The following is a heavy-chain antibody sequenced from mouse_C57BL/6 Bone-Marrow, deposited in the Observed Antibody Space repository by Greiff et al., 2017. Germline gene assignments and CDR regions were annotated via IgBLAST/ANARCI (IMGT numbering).Heavy chain of an antibody. Sequence: DVMLVESGGDLVKPGGSLKLSCAASGFTFSSYGMSWVRQTPDKRLEWVATISSGGSYTYYPDSVKGRFTISRDNAKNTLYLQMSSLKSEDTAMYYCARQFAWFAYWGQGTLVTVSA. CDR1: GFTFSSYG. V-gene: IGHV5-6*02. CDR2: ISSGGSYT. CDR3: ARQFAWFAY. J-gene: IGHJ3*01.